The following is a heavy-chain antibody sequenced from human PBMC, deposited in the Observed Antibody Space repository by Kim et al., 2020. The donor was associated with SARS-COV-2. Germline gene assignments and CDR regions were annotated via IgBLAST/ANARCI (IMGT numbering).Heavy chain of an antibody. Sequence: YADSVKGRFTISRDNAKNLLFLQMKSLRDEDTAVYYCAREVVTGNGGLKYWGQGTLVTVSS. V-gene: IGHV3-74*01. D-gene: IGHD2-21*02. CDR3: AREVVTGNGGLKY. J-gene: IGHJ4*02.